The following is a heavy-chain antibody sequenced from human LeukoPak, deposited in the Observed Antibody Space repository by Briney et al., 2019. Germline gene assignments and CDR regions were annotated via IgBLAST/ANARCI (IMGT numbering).Heavy chain of an antibody. V-gene: IGHV4-30-2*01. D-gene: IGHD6-25*01. Sequence: SQTLSLTCAVSGASITSGDYSWNWMRQPPGKGLEWIGYIYHTGNTYYNPSLRSRVSMSVDRSKNQFSLTLSSVTAADTAVYSCAREGGDPRWLDPWGQGTLVTVSS. J-gene: IGHJ5*02. CDR2: IYHTGNT. CDR3: AREGGDPRWLDP. CDR1: GASITSGDYS.